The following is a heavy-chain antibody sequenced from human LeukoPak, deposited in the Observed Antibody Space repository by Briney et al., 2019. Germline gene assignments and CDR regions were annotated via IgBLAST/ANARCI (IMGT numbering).Heavy chain of an antibody. J-gene: IGHJ4*02. CDR1: GFTFSSYG. CDR3: VRVVVAATLIDY. Sequence: GGSLRLSCAASGFTFSSYGMHWVRQAPGKWLEWVAVISYDGSNKYYADSVKGRFTISRDNSKNTLYLQMNSLRAEDTAVYYCVRVVVAATLIDYWGQGTLVTVSS. V-gene: IGHV3-30*03. CDR2: ISYDGSNK. D-gene: IGHD2-15*01.